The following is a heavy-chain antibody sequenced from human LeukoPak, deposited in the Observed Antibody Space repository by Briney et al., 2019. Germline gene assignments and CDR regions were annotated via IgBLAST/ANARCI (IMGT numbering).Heavy chain of an antibody. CDR1: GGSMSGFY. Sequence: SETLSLTCTVSGGSMSGFYWSWIRQPPGKGLEWIGYIYYSESTDYNPSLKSRVTISVDTSKNQCSLKLSSVTAADTAVYYCARDRLQLQSWGQGTLVTVSS. J-gene: IGHJ5*02. D-gene: IGHD1-1*01. V-gene: IGHV4-59*01. CDR3: ARDRLQLQS. CDR2: IYYSEST.